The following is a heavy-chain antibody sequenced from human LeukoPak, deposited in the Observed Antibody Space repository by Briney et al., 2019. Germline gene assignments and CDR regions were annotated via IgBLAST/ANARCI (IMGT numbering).Heavy chain of an antibody. CDR2: ISSSGSSK. Sequence: GGSLRLSCAASGFTFSSYEMNWVRQAPGKGLEWVSYISSSGSSKYYADSVKGRFTTSRDNAKNSVFLQINSLRAEDTALYYCAREEMSAAAGTDYFDWWGQGTLVTVSS. CDR1: GFTFSSYE. CDR3: AREEMSAAAGTDYFDW. J-gene: IGHJ4*02. V-gene: IGHV3-48*03. D-gene: IGHD6-13*01.